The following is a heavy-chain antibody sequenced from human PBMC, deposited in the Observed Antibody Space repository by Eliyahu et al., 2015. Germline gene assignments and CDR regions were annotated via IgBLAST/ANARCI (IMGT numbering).Heavy chain of an antibody. D-gene: IGHD3-10*01. CDR3: ARVRGPLDY. J-gene: IGHJ4*02. CDR1: GGSFXGYY. CDR2: INHSGST. Sequence: QVQLQQWGAGLLKPSETXSLTCAVYGGSFXGYYXXWIXQPPGKGLEWIGEINHSGSTNYNPSLKSRVTISVDTSKNQFSLKLSSVTAADTAVYYCARVRGPLDYWGQGTLVTVSS. V-gene: IGHV4-34*01.